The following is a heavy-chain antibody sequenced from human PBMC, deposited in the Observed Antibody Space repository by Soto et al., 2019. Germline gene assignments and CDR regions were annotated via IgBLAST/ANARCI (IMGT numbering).Heavy chain of an antibody. CDR3: ARGSSFYFWSGFYGMDV. V-gene: IGHV4-34*01. J-gene: IGHJ6*02. CDR1: GGSLSGYY. Sequence: SETLSLTCAVYGGSLSGYYWSWIRQPPGKGLEWIGEINHSGSTNYNPSLKSRVTISVDTSKNQFSLKLSSVTAADTAVYYCARGSSFYFWSGFYGMDVWAQGTTVTVSS. D-gene: IGHD3-3*01. CDR2: INHSGST.